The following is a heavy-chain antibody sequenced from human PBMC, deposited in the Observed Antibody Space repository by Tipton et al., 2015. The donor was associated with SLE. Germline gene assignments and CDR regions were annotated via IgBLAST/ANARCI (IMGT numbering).Heavy chain of an antibody. D-gene: IGHD1-7*01. J-gene: IGHJ3*01. V-gene: IGHV4-61*09. CDR2: IFSRGST. CDR1: GGSINSGTYY. CDR3: ARYDNWNFDGFDV. Sequence: TLSLTCTVSGGSINSGTYYWSWIRQPAGKGQEWIGHIFSRGSTDYNPSLMSRVTISRDTSKNQFSLRLTSVTAADTAVYYCARYDNWNFDGFDVWGQGTMVIVSS.